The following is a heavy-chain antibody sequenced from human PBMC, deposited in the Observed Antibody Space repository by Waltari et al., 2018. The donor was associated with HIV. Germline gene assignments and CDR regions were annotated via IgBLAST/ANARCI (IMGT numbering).Heavy chain of an antibody. CDR1: GFTFSSYA. V-gene: IGHV3-23*04. D-gene: IGHD2-8*02. J-gene: IGHJ4*02. Sequence: EVQLVESGGGLVQPGGSLRLSCAASGFTFSSYAMNWVRQAPGKGLEWGSAIGGSGDSTYYADSVKGRFTISRDNSKNTMYRQMNSLRAEDTAVYDCAKSTGVLPRGRYFDYWGQGTLVTVSS. CDR3: AKSTGVLPRGRYFDY. CDR2: IGGSGDST.